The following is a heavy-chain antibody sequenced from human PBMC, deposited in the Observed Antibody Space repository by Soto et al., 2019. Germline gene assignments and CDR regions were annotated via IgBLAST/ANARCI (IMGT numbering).Heavy chain of an antibody. CDR1: GYSFNTYA. CDR2: INTANGNT. CDR3: ARRYKSAGWFDP. D-gene: IGHD1-1*01. Sequence: QVQLVQSGAEVKKPGASVRVSCQASGYSFNTYAIHWVRQAPGQGLEWMGWINTANGNTEYSQKFQGRVTFTRHTSATTAYMDLSSLRSEDTATYYCARRYKSAGWFDPWGQGTLVTVSS. J-gene: IGHJ5*02. V-gene: IGHV1-3*04.